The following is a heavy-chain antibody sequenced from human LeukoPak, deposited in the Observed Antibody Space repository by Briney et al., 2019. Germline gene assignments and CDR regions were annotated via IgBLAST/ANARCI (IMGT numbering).Heavy chain of an antibody. CDR1: GFTFSSNG. CDR3: AKERTPRSSREIHY. J-gene: IGHJ4*02. Sequence: WRSLSLSCAASGFTFSSNGLQWVRKAPGKGLGWVAAISHDGSVQYYADSVKGRFTLSRDNSKNTLYLQKNSMRDEDTAVHYWAKERTPRSSREIHYWGQGTLDTVS. V-gene: IGHV3-30*18. D-gene: IGHD5-24*01. CDR2: ISHDGSVQ.